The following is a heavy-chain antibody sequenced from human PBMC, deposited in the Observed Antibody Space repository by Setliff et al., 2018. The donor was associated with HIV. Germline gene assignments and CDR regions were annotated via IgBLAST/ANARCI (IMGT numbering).Heavy chain of an antibody. CDR2: IKAKPGGETA. CDR1: GLTFSTAW. V-gene: IGHV3-15*01. Sequence: GGSLRLSCVTTGLTFSTAWMGWVRQAPGKGLEWVGRIKAKPGGETAAYAAPVIGRFTISRDDSRNTVFLQMSSLRYEDTAMYYCAWGTQRPIDSWGQGTLVTVSS. J-gene: IGHJ4*02. CDR3: AWGTQRPIDS. D-gene: IGHD3-16*01.